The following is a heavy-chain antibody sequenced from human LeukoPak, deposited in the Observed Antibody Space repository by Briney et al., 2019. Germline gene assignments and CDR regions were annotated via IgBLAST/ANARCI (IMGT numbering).Heavy chain of an antibody. J-gene: IGHJ4*02. Sequence: GGSLRLSCAASGFTFSRYAMSWVRQAPGKGLGWVSAISGSGGTTYYADSVKGRFTISRDNSKSTLYLQMNSLRAEDTAVYYCAKEDCGVDCSTFDYWGQGTLVTVSS. D-gene: IGHD2-21*02. CDR2: ISGSGGTT. CDR1: GFTFSRYA. CDR3: AKEDCGVDCSTFDY. V-gene: IGHV3-23*01.